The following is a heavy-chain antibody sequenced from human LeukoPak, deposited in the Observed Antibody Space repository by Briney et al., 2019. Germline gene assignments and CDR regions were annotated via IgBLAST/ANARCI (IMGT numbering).Heavy chain of an antibody. CDR2: INSDGSTM. Sequence: TGGSLRLSCAASGFTFSNYWMHWVRQAPGKGLVWVTRINSDGSTMTYADSVKGRFTISRDNAKNTLYLQMNSLRAEDTAVYYCARVTVSSSEVIFDYWGQGSLVTVSS. D-gene: IGHD1-20*01. J-gene: IGHJ4*02. V-gene: IGHV3-74*01. CDR3: ARVTVSSSEVIFDY. CDR1: GFTFSNYW.